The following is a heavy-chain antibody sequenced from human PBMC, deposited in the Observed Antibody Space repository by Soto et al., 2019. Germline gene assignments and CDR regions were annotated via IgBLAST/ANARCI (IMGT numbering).Heavy chain of an antibody. D-gene: IGHD6-25*01. V-gene: IGHV4-4*02. CDR1: GVAISSDNR. Sequence: QVQLQESGPGLVMPAGTVSLTGAVSGVAISSDNRWSGVRQPPGKALEWIVEIHHSGSTNYTTSLKSRVTMSGVPSKDLFSVSLDSGAAADTAFYYCARDQGGQPGDGGQGTLVSVSS. CDR3: ARDQGGQPGD. J-gene: IGHJ4*02. CDR2: IHHSGST.